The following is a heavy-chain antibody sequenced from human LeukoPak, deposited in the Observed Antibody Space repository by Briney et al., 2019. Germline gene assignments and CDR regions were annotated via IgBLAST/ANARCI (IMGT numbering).Heavy chain of an antibody. CDR1: GFTFSSYA. D-gene: IGHD6-19*01. V-gene: IGHV3-23*01. J-gene: IGHJ4*02. Sequence: PGGSLRLSCAASGFTFSSYAMSWVRQAPGKGLEWVSGISGRGGSTYYADSVKGWFTISRDNSKNTLYLQMNMRAEDTAVYYCAKEFRGGWPFDYWGQGTLVTVSS. CDR2: ISGRGGST. CDR3: AKEFRGGWPFDY.